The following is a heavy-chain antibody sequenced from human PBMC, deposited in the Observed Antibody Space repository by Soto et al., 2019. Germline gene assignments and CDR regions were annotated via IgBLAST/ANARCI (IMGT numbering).Heavy chain of an antibody. J-gene: IGHJ4*02. Sequence: QVQLQESGPGLVKPSQTLSLTCTVSGGSISSGGYYWSWIRQHPGKGLEWIGYIYYSGSTYYNPSLKSRVTISVDTSKNQFSLKLSSVTAADTAVYYCARARIVLVPAAMYYFDYWGQGTLVTVSS. V-gene: IGHV4-31*03. CDR1: GGSISSGGYY. D-gene: IGHD2-2*01. CDR2: IYYSGST. CDR3: ARARIVLVPAAMYYFDY.